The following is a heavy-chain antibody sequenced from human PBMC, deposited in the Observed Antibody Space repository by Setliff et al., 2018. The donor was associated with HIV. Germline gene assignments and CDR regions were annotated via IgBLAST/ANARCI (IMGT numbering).Heavy chain of an antibody. Sequence: SETLSLTCNVSGGSLSNYYWGWIRQSPGKGLEWIGHYYATVSAEYSHSLKGRVTMSIDASKNQFSLNLRSVTAADTATYYCARGNYYASGLNYWGQGTLVTVSS. CDR3: ARGNYYASGLNY. CDR2: YYATVSA. V-gene: IGHV4-59*01. J-gene: IGHJ4*02. D-gene: IGHD3-10*01. CDR1: GGSLSNYY.